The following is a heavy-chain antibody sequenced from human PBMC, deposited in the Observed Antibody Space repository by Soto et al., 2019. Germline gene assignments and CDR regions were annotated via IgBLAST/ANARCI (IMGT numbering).Heavy chain of an antibody. D-gene: IGHD4-17*01. V-gene: IGHV3-23*01. Sequence: GGSLRLSCAASGFTFSSYAMSWVRQAPGKGLEWVSAISGSGGSTYYADSVKGRFTISRDNSKNTLYLQMNSLRAEDTAVYYCAKPWDYGDPRTGWFDPWGQGTLVTVSS. CDR1: GFTFSSYA. CDR3: AKPWDYGDPRTGWFDP. CDR2: ISGSGGST. J-gene: IGHJ5*02.